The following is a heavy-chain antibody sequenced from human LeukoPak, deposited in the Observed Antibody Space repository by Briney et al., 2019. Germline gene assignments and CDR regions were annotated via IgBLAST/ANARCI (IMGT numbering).Heavy chain of an antibody. CDR3: ARPSDGWFGEQFGGMDV. CDR2: MNPNSGNT. V-gene: IGHV1-8*01. D-gene: IGHD3-10*01. J-gene: IGHJ6*02. Sequence: ASVKVSCKASGYTFTSYDINWVRQATGQGLEWMGLMNPNSGNTGYAQKFQGRVTMTRNTSISTAYMELSSLRSEDTAVYYCARPSDGWFGEQFGGMDVWGQGTTVTVSS. CDR1: GYTFTSYD.